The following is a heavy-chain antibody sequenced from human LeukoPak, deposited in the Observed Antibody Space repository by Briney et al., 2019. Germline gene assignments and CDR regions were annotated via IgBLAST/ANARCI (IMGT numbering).Heavy chain of an antibody. CDR3: ARVPYCSGGSCYSGDYYYYGMDV. CDR2: ISAYNGNT. V-gene: IGHV1-18*01. CDR1: GYTFTSYG. J-gene: IGHJ6*02. D-gene: IGHD2-15*01. Sequence: ASVKVSCKASGYTFTSYGISWVRQAPGQGLEWMGWISAYNGNTNYAQKLQGRVTMTTDTSTSTAYMELRSLRSDDTAVYYCARVPYCSGGSCYSGDYYYYGMDVWGRGTTVTVSS.